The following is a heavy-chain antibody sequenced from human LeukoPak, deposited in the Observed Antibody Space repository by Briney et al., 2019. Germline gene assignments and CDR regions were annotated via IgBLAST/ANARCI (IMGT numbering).Heavy chain of an antibody. CDR3: GRARYSSGWKPYFDY. J-gene: IGHJ4*02. V-gene: IGHV4-34*01. CDR2: INHSGST. CDR1: GGSFSGYY. Sequence: SETLSLTCAVYGGSFSGYYWSWIRQPPGKGLEWIGEINHSGSTNYNPSLKSRVTISVDTSKNQFSLKLSSVTAADTAVYYCGRARYSSGWKPYFDYWGQGTLVTVSS. D-gene: IGHD6-19*01.